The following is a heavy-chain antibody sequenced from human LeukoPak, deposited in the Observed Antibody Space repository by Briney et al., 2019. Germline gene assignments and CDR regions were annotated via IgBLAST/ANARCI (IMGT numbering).Heavy chain of an antibody. CDR2: IWFDGSNI. CDR3: ARDSLPMAVTGPFDH. D-gene: IGHD6-19*01. CDR1: GFNFSSNG. J-gene: IGHJ4*02. Sequence: RGSLRLSCAASGFNFSSNGMHWVRQAPGKGLEWVTSIWFDGSNIHYADSVKGRVIISRDNSKSALYLQMNSLRAEDTAIYYCARDSLPMAVTGPFDHWGQGALVTVSS. V-gene: IGHV3-33*01.